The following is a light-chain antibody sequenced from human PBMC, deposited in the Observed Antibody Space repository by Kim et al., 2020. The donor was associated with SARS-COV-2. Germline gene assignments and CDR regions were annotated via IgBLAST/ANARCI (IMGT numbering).Light chain of an antibody. Sequence: SPGERATLSCWASQSVSSSYLGWYQQKPGQAPRLVIYGAFSRATGIPDRFSGSGSGTDFTLTISRLEPEDFAVYYCQQYGDSPFNFGGGTKVDIK. CDR3: QQYGDSPFN. CDR1: QSVSSSY. J-gene: IGKJ4*01. CDR2: GAF. V-gene: IGKV3-20*01.